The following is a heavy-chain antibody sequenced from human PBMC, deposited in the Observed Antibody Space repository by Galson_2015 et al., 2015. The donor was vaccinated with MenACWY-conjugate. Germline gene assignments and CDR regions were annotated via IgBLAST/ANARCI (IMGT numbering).Heavy chain of an antibody. CDR1: GFTFSSYA. J-gene: IGHJ2*01. V-gene: IGHV3-21*01. CDR2: ISSSSSYI. CDR3: ARDPRGPGNYYDSSGYSFSWYFDL. D-gene: IGHD3-22*01. Sequence: SLRLSCAASGFTFSSYAMHWVRQAPGKGLEWVSSISSSSSYIYYADSVKGRFTISRDNAKNSLYLQMNSLRAEDTAVYYCARDPRGPGNYYDSSGYSFSWYFDLWGRGTLVTVSS.